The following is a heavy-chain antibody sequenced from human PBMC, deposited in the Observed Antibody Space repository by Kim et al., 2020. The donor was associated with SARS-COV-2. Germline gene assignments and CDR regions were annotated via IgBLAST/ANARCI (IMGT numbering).Heavy chain of an antibody. CDR2: ISYDGSNK. Sequence: GGSLRLSCAASGFTFSSYGMHWVRQAPGKGLEWVAVISYDGSNKYYADSVKGRFTISRDNSKNTLYLQMNSLRAEDTAVYYCARPLWFGESVFDYWGQGTLVTVSS. CDR3: ARPLWFGESVFDY. J-gene: IGHJ4*02. D-gene: IGHD3-10*01. V-gene: IGHV3-33*05. CDR1: GFTFSSYG.